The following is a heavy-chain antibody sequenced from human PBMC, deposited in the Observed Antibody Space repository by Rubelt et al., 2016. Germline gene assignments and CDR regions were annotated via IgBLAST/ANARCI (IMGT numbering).Heavy chain of an antibody. V-gene: IGHV3-74*01. Sequence: VKGRFTISRDNAKNTLYLQMNSPRAEDTAVYYCARAPYSSCWPYFDYWGQGTLVTVSS. CDR3: ARAPYSSCWPYFDY. J-gene: IGHJ4*02. D-gene: IGHD6-19*01.